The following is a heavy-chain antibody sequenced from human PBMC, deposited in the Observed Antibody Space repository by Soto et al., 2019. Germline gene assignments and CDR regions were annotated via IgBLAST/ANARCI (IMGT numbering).Heavy chain of an antibody. D-gene: IGHD3-10*01. V-gene: IGHV1-46*01. CDR2: IHPSGDT. Sequence: QVQLVQSGAELKKPGASVKVACKASGYKFTTYFIHWVRQAPGQGLEWMGMIHPSGDTGYAQKFRGRVTMTRDTSITTVYMELNNLSPDDTAVYYCGRGRSGQLVVFYWGQGTPVTVSS. J-gene: IGHJ4*02. CDR3: GRGRSGQLVVFY. CDR1: GYKFTTYF.